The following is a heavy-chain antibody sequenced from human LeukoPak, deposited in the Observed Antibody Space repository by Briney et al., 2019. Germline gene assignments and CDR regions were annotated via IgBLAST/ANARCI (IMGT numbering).Heavy chain of an antibody. Sequence: SETLSLTCTVSGGSISSYYWSWIRQPPGKGLEWIGYIYYSGSTNYNPSLKSRVTISVDTSKNQFSLKLSSVTAADTAVYYCARVPPRRDFDYWGQGTLVTVSS. CDR3: ARVPPRRDFDY. V-gene: IGHV4-59*01. CDR2: IYYSGST. J-gene: IGHJ4*02. CDR1: GGSISSYY. D-gene: IGHD1-14*01.